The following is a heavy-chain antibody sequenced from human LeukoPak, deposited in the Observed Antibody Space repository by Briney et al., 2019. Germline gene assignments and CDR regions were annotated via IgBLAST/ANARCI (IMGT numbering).Heavy chain of an antibody. V-gene: IGHV4-59*01. J-gene: IGHJ4*02. CDR1: GGSISSYY. CDR3: ARDGGNGDYELGY. Sequence: PSETLSLTCTVSGGSISSYYWSWIRQPPGKGLEWIGYIYYSGSTNYNPSLKSRVTISVDTSKNQFSLKLSSVTAADTAVYYCARDGGNGDYELGYWGQGTLVTVSS. D-gene: IGHD4-17*01. CDR2: IYYSGST.